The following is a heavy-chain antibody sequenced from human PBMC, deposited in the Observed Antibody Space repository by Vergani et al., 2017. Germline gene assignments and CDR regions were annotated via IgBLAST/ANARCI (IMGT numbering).Heavy chain of an antibody. J-gene: IGHJ5*02. CDR1: GGTFSSYA. CDR2: IIPIFGTA. CDR3: ARDPEGYCSSTSCYENWFDP. V-gene: IGHV1-69*06. Sequence: QVQLVQSGAEVKKPGSSVKVSCKASGGTFSSYAISWVRQAPGPGLEWMGGIIPIFGTANYAQKFQGRVTITADKSTSTAYMELSSLRSEDTAVYYCARDPEGYCSSTSCYENWFDPWGQGTLVTVSS. D-gene: IGHD2-2*01.